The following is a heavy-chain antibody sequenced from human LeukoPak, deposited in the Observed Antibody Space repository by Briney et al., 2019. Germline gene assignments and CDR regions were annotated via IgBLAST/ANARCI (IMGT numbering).Heavy chain of an antibody. D-gene: IGHD6-19*01. CDR1: GGSISSYY. CDR3: ARSGGWFEFDY. J-gene: IGHJ4*02. CDR2: IYYSGST. V-gene: IGHV4-59*01. Sequence: PSETLSLTCAVSGGSISSYYWSWIRQPPGKGLEWIGYIYYSGSTNYNPSLKSRVTISVDTSKNQFSLKLSSVTAADTAAYYCARSGGWFEFDYWGQGTLVTVSS.